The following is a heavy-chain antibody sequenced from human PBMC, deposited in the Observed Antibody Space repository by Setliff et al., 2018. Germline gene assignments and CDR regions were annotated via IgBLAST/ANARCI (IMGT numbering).Heavy chain of an antibody. D-gene: IGHD2-15*01. Sequence: ASVKVSCKASGGTFRNYGISWVRQAPGQGLEWMGWISSYNGKTNYAQKLQGRVTMTTDTSTSTAYMELRSLRSDDTAVYYCASAEVVVAPWGQGTLVTVSS. V-gene: IGHV1-18*01. CDR2: ISSYNGKT. J-gene: IGHJ4*02. CDR1: GGTFRNYG. CDR3: ASAEVVVAP.